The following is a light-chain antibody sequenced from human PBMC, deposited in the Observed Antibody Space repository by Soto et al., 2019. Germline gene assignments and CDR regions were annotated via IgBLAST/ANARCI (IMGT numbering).Light chain of an antibody. CDR1: SSDVGGYNS. CDR3: SSFTSSITYV. V-gene: IGLV2-14*01. J-gene: IGLJ1*01. CDR2: DVT. Sequence: QSVLIQPASVSGSPGQSITSSCTGTSSDVGGYNSVSWYRQDPGKAPKLMNYDVTNRPSGVSNRFSGSKSGNTASLTISGLQAEDEADYYCSSFTSSITYVFGTGTKVTVL.